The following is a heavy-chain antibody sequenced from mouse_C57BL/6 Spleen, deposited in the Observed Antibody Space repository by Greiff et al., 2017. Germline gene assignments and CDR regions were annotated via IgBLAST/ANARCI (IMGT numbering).Heavy chain of an antibody. CDR1: GYAFSSSW. CDR3: AREFYYYGSNYFDY. V-gene: IGHV1-82*01. D-gene: IGHD1-1*01. J-gene: IGHJ2*01. Sequence: VQLQESGPELVKPGASVKISCKASGYAFSSSWMNWVKQRPGKGLEWIGRIYPGDGDTNYNGKFKGKATLTADKSSSTAYMQLSSLTSADSAVYFCAREFYYYGSNYFDYWGQGTTLTVSS. CDR2: IYPGDGDT.